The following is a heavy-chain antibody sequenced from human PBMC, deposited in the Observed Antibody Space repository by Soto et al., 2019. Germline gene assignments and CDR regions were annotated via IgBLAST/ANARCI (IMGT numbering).Heavy chain of an antibody. D-gene: IGHD3-10*01. Sequence: GGSLRLSCAASGFTFSSYWMSWVRQAPGKGLEWVANIKQDGSEKYYVDSVKGRFTISRDNAKNSLYLQMNSLRAEDTAVYYCARIGEPTYYYYMDVWGKGTTVTVSS. CDR3: ARIGEPTYYYYMDV. CDR1: GFTFSSYW. J-gene: IGHJ6*03. CDR2: IKQDGSEK. V-gene: IGHV3-7*01.